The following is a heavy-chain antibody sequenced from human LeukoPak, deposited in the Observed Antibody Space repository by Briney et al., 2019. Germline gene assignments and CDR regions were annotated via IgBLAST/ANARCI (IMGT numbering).Heavy chain of an antibody. CDR3: AKDWTPHNRVYDCLDA. J-gene: IGHJ5*02. D-gene: IGHD3-16*01. Sequence: PGGSLRLSCVGSGFAFGVHAMSWVRQAPGKGPEWVATIGSGADPFYAESVKGRFTISRDDPRNTVWLQMNSLRAEDTALYYCAKDWTPHNRVYDCLDAWGQGTQVTVSS. V-gene: IGHV3-23*01. CDR2: IGSGADP. CDR1: GFAFGVHA.